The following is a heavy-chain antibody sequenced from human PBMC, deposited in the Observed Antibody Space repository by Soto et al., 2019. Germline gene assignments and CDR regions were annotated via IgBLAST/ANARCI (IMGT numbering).Heavy chain of an antibody. J-gene: IGHJ4*02. Sequence: GGSLRLSCAASGFTFSSYAMHWVRQAPGKGLEWVAVISYDGSNKYYADSVKGRFTISRDNSKNTLYLQMNSLRAEDTAVYYCARDRIYSSSWYDYWGKGTLVTVCS. D-gene: IGHD6-13*01. CDR2: ISYDGSNK. V-gene: IGHV3-30-3*01. CDR1: GFTFSSYA. CDR3: ARDRIYSSSWYDY.